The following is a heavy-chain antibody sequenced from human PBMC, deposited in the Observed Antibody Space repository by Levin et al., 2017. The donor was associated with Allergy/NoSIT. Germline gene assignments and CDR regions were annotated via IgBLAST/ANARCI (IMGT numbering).Heavy chain of an antibody. CDR1: GGSISSYY. J-gene: IGHJ5*02. CDR2: IYYSGNT. V-gene: IGHV4-59*01. D-gene: IGHD3-16*01. Sequence: SETLSLTCTVSGGSISSYYWSWIRQPPGKGLEWIGYIYYSGNTNYNPSLKSRVTISLDTSKNQFSLNLRFVTAADTAVYYCARGGWGSHSWIDPWGQGTLVTVSS. CDR3: ARGGWGSHSWIDP.